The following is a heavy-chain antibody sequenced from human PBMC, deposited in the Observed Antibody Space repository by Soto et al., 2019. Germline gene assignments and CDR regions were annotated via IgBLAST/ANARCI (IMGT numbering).Heavy chain of an antibody. D-gene: IGHD6-19*01. Sequence: QVQLVESGGGVVQPGRSLRLSCAASGFTFSSYGMHWVRQAPGKGLEWVAVISYDGSNKYYADSVKGRFTISRDNSKNTLYLQMNSLRAEDTAVYYCAKGDSSGWGRTYGMDVWGQGTTVTVSS. CDR2: ISYDGSNK. CDR3: AKGDSSGWGRTYGMDV. CDR1: GFTFSSYG. J-gene: IGHJ6*02. V-gene: IGHV3-30*18.